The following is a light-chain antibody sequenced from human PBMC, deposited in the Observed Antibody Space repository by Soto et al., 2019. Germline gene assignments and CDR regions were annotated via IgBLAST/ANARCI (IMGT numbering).Light chain of an antibody. V-gene: IGLV2-14*01. CDR3: SSYTGGSTLYV. CDR2: EVT. J-gene: IGLJ1*01. CDR1: SSNIGSNT. Sequence: QSVLTQPPSASGTPGQRVTISCSGSSSNIGSNTVNWYQQHPGKATKVIISEVTNRPSGVSDRFSGSKSGNTASLTISGLQAEDEADYSCSSYTGGSTLYVFGTGTKVTV.